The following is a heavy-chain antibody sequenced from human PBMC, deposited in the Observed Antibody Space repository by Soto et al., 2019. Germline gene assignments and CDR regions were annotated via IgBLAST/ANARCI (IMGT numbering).Heavy chain of an antibody. CDR2: IYFTGST. CDR1: GGSISSSSYY. J-gene: IGHJ4*02. D-gene: IGHD2-15*01. Sequence: SETLSLTCTVSGGSISSSSYYWGWIRQPPGRGLEWIGYIYFTGSTNYNPSLKSRLTISVDTSNNQFSLRLSSVTAADTAVYYCARLGLCHSGRCHTDYWGLGTLVTVSS. CDR3: ARLGLCHSGRCHTDY. V-gene: IGHV4-61*05.